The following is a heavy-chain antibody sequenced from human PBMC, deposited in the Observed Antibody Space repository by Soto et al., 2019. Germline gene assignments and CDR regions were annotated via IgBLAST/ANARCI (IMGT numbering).Heavy chain of an antibody. D-gene: IGHD6-19*01. V-gene: IGHV3-48*02. CDR1: GITFSSYS. CDR2: ISSSKTT. J-gene: IGHJ4*02. Sequence: QAGGSLRLSCTASGITFSSYSMNWVRQAPGKGLEWLSYISSSKTTYADSVKGRFTISRDNAKNSVYLQMNSLRDEDTAVYYCVRGPWLVGDVTSFDYWGQGTLVTVSS. CDR3: VRGPWLVGDVTSFDY.